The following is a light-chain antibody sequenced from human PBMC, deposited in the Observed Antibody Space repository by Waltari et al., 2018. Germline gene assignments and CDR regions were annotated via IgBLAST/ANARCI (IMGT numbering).Light chain of an antibody. Sequence: QSALTQPASVSGTPGQSITISRTGPTRDVGIYTIVPWYQQHPGKAPKLMICEVIKRPSGVSDRFSGSKSGNTASLTISGLQAEDEADYYCCSYAGSGTYVFGTGTKVTVL. V-gene: IGLV2-23*02. CDR3: CSYAGSGTYV. J-gene: IGLJ1*01. CDR2: EVI. CDR1: TRDVGIYTI.